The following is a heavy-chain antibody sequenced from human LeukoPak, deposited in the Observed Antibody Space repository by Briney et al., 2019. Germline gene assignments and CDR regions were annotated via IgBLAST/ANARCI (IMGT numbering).Heavy chain of an antibody. CDR1: GFTLSTYW. D-gene: IGHD7-27*01. Sequence: GGSLRRSCGPSGFTLSTYWISWVLQAPGKGLEWMANIKQDASERYYVDSVKGRFTISRDNAKNSLFLQMNSLRTEDTAVYYCARENWALETAFDIWGQGTMVTVSS. V-gene: IGHV3-7*01. CDR2: IKQDASER. CDR3: ARENWALETAFDI. J-gene: IGHJ3*02.